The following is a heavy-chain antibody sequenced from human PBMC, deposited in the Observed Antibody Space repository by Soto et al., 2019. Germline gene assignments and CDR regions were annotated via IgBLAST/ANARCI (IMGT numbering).Heavy chain of an antibody. CDR1: GFTFSAYW. V-gene: IGHV3-74*01. J-gene: IGHJ4*02. CDR2: ISDDGSTA. Sequence: GGSLRLSCAVSGFTFSAYWMHWVRQVPGKGLTWVSRISDDGSTATYADSVKGRFVISRDNAKNSLYLEMNTLRVDDSGLYYFDYWGQGTLVTVSS. CDR3: DY.